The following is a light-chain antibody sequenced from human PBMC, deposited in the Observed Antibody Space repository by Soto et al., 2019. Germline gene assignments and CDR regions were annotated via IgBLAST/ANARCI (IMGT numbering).Light chain of an antibody. J-gene: IGKJ4*01. CDR1: QSISNS. V-gene: IGKV1-5*03. Sequence: DIQMNQSPSTLSASVGDRVTITCRASQSISNSLAWYQQKPGKAPNLLIYKASSLESGVPSRFSGSGSGTEFTLTISSLQPDDFATYYCRQYVSYPVTFGGGTKVEMK. CDR3: RQYVSYPVT. CDR2: KAS.